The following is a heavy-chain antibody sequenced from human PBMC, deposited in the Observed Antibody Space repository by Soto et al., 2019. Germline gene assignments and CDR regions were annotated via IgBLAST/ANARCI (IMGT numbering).Heavy chain of an antibody. J-gene: IGHJ5*01. CDR1: GFTFSSYA. CDR2: ISGSGGST. D-gene: IGHD2-2*01. CDR3: ARVSQDIVVVPGDNWFDS. V-gene: IGHV3-23*01. Sequence: GGSLRLSCAASGFTFSSYAMSWVRQAPGKGLEWVSAISGSGGSTYYADSVKGRFTISRDNSKNTLYLQMNSLRAEDTAVYYCARVSQDIVVVPGDNWFDSWGQGTLVTVSS.